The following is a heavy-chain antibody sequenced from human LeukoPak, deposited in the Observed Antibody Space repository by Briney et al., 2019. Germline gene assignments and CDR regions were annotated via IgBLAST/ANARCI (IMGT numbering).Heavy chain of an antibody. CDR1: GGSISSGGHY. D-gene: IGHD3-3*02. Sequence: SQTLSRTCTVSGGSISSGGHYWSWIRQHPGKGLEWIGYIYYSGSTYYNPSLKSRVTISVDASKNQLSLKLSSVTAADTAVYYCARTKEHYAFDIWGQGTMVTVSS. V-gene: IGHV4-31*03. J-gene: IGHJ3*02. CDR3: ARTKEHYAFDI. CDR2: IYYSGST.